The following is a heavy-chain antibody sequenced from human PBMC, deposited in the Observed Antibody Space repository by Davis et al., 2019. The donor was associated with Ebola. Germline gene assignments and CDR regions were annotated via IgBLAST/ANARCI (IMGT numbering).Heavy chain of an antibody. CDR2: IIPILGIA. D-gene: IGHD5-24*01. J-gene: IGHJ4*02. V-gene: IGHV1-69*04. CDR3: AREGDGWVFDY. CDR1: GGTFSSYA. Sequence: SVKVSCKASGGTFSSYAISWVRQAPGQGLEWMGRIIPILGIANYAQKFQGRVTITADKSTSTAYMELSSLRSEDTAVYYCAREGDGWVFDYWGQGTLVTVSS.